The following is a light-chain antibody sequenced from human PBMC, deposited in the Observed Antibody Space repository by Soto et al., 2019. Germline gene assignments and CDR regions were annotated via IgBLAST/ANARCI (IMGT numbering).Light chain of an antibody. V-gene: IGKV1-9*01. CDR3: QQLDSYPIT. J-gene: IGKJ5*01. CDR1: QGISSY. CDR2: AAS. Sequence: DIPLTQSPSFLSASVGDRIAITCRASQGISSYLAWYQQKPGKAPNLLISAASTLQSGVPSRFSGSGSGTEFTLTISSLQPEDFATYYCQQLDSYPITFGQGTRLEI.